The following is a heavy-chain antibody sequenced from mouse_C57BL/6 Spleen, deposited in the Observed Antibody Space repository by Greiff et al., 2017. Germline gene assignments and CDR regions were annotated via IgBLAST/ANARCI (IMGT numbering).Heavy chain of an antibody. J-gene: IGHJ1*03. Sequence: QVTLKESGPGILQPSQTLSLTCSFSGFSLSTFGMGVGWLRQPSGKGLEWLAHIWWDDDKYYNPALKSRLTISKDTSNNQVFLKIANVDTADTATYYWARIAEVITTVVAPGYFDVWGTGTTVTVSS. V-gene: IGHV8-8*01. CDR1: GFSLSTFGMG. CDR3: ARIAEVITTVVAPGYFDV. CDR2: IWWDDDK. D-gene: IGHD1-1*01.